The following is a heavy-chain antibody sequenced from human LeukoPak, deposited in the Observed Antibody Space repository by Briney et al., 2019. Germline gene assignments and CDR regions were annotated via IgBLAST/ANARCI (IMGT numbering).Heavy chain of an antibody. CDR1: GFTFSNYA. J-gene: IGHJ5*02. CDR3: AKRSVTNWFDP. D-gene: IGHD4-17*01. CDR2: ISGGGIST. Sequence: GGALRLSCAASGFTFSNYAMTWVRQAPGKGLEWVSTISGGGISTYYADSVKGRFTISRDNSKNMEYLQMNSLRAEDTAIYYCAKRSVTNWFDPWGQGTLVTISS. V-gene: IGHV3-23*01.